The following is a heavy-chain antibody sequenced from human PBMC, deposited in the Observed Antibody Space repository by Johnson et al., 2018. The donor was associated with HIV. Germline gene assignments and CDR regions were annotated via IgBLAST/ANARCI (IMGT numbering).Heavy chain of an antibody. CDR3: VSGTQQLVLGTRAFEL. CDR2: MSTSGSSI. Sequence: ESGGGLVKPGGSLRLSCAASGFTFSDYYMSWIRQAPGKGLEWISYMSTSGSSIYYADAVTGRLSISRDNSKNTLYLQMNSLRAEGTAIYYCVSGTQQLVLGTRAFELWGLGTMVTVSS. CDR1: GFTFSDYY. J-gene: IGHJ3*01. V-gene: IGHV3-11*04. D-gene: IGHD6-13*01.